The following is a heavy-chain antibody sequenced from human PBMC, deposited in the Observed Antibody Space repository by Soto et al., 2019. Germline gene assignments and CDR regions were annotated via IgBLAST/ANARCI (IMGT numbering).Heavy chain of an antibody. CDR1: GFTFSSYA. J-gene: IGHJ5*02. V-gene: IGHV3-23*01. D-gene: IGHD4-17*01. Sequence: EVQLLESGGGLVQPGGSLRLSCAASGFTFSSYAMSWVRQAPGKGLEWVSAISGSGGSTYYADSVKGRFTISRDNSKNTLYRQMNSLRAEDTAVYYCAKDLYGGNSRDWFDPWGQGTLVTVSS. CDR2: ISGSGGST. CDR3: AKDLYGGNSRDWFDP.